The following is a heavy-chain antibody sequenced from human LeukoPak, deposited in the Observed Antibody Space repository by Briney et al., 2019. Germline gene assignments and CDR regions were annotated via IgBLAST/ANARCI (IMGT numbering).Heavy chain of an antibody. Sequence: GGSLRLSYAASGFTFSSYAMHWVRQAPGKGLEYVSAISSNGGSTYYANSVKGRFTISRDNSKNTLFLQMGSLRAEDMAVYYCARGGSIAARPIDYWGQGTLVTVSS. J-gene: IGHJ4*02. D-gene: IGHD6-6*01. CDR2: ISSNGGST. V-gene: IGHV3-64*01. CDR3: ARGGSIAARPIDY. CDR1: GFTFSSYA.